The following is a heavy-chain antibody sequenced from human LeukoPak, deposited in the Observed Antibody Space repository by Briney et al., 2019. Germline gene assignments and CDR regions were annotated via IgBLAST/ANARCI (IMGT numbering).Heavy chain of an antibody. Sequence: SVKVSCKASGGTFSSYAISWVRQAPGQGLEWMGGIIPIFGTANYAQKFQGRVAITADESTSTAYMELSSLRSEDTAVYYCARESGQLEGFDYWGQGTLVTVSS. CDR2: IIPIFGTA. D-gene: IGHD6-13*01. CDR3: ARESGQLEGFDY. CDR1: GGTFSSYA. V-gene: IGHV1-69*13. J-gene: IGHJ4*02.